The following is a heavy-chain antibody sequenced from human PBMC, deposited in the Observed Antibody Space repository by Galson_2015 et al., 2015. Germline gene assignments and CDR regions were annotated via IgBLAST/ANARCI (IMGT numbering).Heavy chain of an antibody. CDR2: IYWNDDK. J-gene: IGHJ4*02. V-gene: IGHV2-5*01. D-gene: IGHD3-9*01. Sequence: PALVKPTQTLTLPCNFSGFSLPTSGVGVGWIRQAPGKALECLGLIYWNDDKRYSPALASRPTITRDTSTNEVVLTMINIDAADTATYYCAKGIAGFFAWYAFDHWGQGTPVTVSS. CDR3: AKGIAGFFAWYAFDH. CDR1: GFSLPTSGVG.